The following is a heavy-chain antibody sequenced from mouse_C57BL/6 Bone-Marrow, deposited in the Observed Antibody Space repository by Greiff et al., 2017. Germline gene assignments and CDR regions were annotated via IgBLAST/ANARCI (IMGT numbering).Heavy chain of an antibody. Sequence: VQLQESGAELVRPGASVTLSCKASGYTFTDYEMHWVKQTPVHGLEWIGAIDPETGGTAYTQKFKGKAILTADKSSSTAYMDLRSLTSEDSAVYYCTVVDYWGQGTTRTVSA. CDR2: IDPETGGT. CDR1: GYTFTDYE. CDR3: TVVDY. V-gene: IGHV1-15*01. J-gene: IGHJ2*01.